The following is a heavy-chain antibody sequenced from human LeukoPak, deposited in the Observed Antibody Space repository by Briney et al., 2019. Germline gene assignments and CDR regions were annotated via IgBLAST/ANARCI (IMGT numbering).Heavy chain of an antibody. D-gene: IGHD3-10*01. J-gene: IGHJ5*02. CDR1: GGTFSSYA. Sequence: ASVKVSCKASGGTFSSYAISWVRQAPGQGLEWMGWISAYNGNTNYAQKLQGRVTMTTDTSTSTAYMELRSLRSDDTAVYYCARDTKVLLWFGDSRGWFDPWGQGTLVTVSS. CDR2: ISAYNGNT. CDR3: ARDTKVLLWFGDSRGWFDP. V-gene: IGHV1-18*01.